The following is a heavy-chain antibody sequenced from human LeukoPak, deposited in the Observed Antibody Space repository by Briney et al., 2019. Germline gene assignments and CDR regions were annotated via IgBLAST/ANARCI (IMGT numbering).Heavy chain of an antibody. CDR2: IYYSGNT. CDR3: ARTVGRIGAFDI. CDR1: GGSISSYY. Sequence: PSETLSLTRTVSGGSISSYYWSWIRQPPGKGLEWIGYIYYSGNTNYNPSLKSRVTISVDTSKNQFSLKLTSVTAADTAVYYCARTVGRIGAFDIWGQGTMVSVSS. V-gene: IGHV4-59*01. D-gene: IGHD1-26*01. J-gene: IGHJ3*02.